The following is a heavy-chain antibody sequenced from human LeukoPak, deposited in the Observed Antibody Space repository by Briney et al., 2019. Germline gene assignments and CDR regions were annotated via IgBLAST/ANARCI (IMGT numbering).Heavy chain of an antibody. CDR2: IYYSGST. J-gene: IGHJ5*02. V-gene: IGHV4-59*01. Sequence: PSETLSLTCTVSGGPISSYYWSWIRQPPGKGLEWIGYIYYSGSTNYNPSLKSRVTISVDTSKNQFSLKLSSVTAADTAVYYCARARPPTEYYDILTGYGWFDPWGQGTLVTVSS. CDR3: ARARPPTEYYDILTGYGWFDP. D-gene: IGHD3-9*01. CDR1: GGPISSYY.